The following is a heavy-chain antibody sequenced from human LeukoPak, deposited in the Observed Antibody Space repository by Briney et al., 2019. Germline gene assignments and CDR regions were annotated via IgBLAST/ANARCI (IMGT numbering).Heavy chain of an antibody. V-gene: IGHV3-21*01. CDR3: ASGHCSSTSCYGGH. D-gene: IGHD2-2*01. J-gene: IGHJ4*02. Sequence: GGSLRLSCAASRFTFSSYNMNWVRQAPGKGLEWVSSISSSSTYIYYADSVKGRFTISRDNAKNSLYLQMNSLRAEDTAVYYCASGHCSSTSCYGGHWGQGTLATVSS. CDR2: ISSSSTYI. CDR1: RFTFSSYN.